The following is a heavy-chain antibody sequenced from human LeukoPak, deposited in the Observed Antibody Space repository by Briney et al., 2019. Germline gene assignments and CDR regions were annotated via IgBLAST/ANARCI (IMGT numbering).Heavy chain of an antibody. CDR1: GFTFSNYW. D-gene: IGHD3-3*01. CDR3: ARALPYYDFWSGDYYFDY. J-gene: IGHJ4*02. Sequence: GGSLRLSCAASGFTFSNYWMSWVRQAPGKGLEWVANIKEDGSEKYYVDSVKGRFTISRDNARNSLYLQMNSLRAEDTAVYYCARALPYYDFWSGDYYFDYWGQGTLVTVSS. CDR2: IKEDGSEK. V-gene: IGHV3-7*01.